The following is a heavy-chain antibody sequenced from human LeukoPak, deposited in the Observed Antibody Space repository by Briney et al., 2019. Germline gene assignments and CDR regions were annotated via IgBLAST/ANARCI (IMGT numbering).Heavy chain of an antibody. CDR1: GYTFTGYY. CDR3: ARAADIVPMILKY. CDR2: IRPNSGGT. D-gene: IGHD5-12*01. Sequence: ASMKVSCKASGYTFTGYYMHWARHAPGQGLEWMGWIRPNSGGTNYAQTFQGTVTMTRDTPITTAYMELSRLTSDDTAVYYCARAADIVPMILKYWGQGTLVTVSS. V-gene: IGHV1-2*02. J-gene: IGHJ4*02.